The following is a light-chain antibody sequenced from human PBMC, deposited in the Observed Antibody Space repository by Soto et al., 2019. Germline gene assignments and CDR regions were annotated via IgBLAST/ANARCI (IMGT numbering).Light chain of an antibody. Sequence: EIEVTQSPATLSVSPGERATLSCRTSQSVSNNVAWYQQKPGQAPRLLMYGASTRAPGIPARFSGGGSGTDFTLTITSLQSDDFAVYSCQQYDKWPPGSFEQGTKLEIK. CDR3: QQYDKWPPGS. CDR1: QSVSNN. CDR2: GAS. V-gene: IGKV3-15*01. J-gene: IGKJ2*01.